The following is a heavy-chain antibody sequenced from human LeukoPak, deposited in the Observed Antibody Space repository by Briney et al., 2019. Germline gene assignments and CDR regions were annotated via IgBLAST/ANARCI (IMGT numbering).Heavy chain of an antibody. CDR1: GFTFKNYV. V-gene: IGHV3-23*01. D-gene: IGHD1-26*01. CDR3: AKDLGWELPAEAY. CDR2: IYGSGVSI. J-gene: IGHJ4*02. Sequence: GGSLRLSCVASGFTFKNYVMNWVRQAPGKGLDWLATIYGSGVSISYADSVKGRFIISRDNSNNTLYLQMNSLRAEDTAMYFCAKDLGWELPAEAYWGQGILVTVSS.